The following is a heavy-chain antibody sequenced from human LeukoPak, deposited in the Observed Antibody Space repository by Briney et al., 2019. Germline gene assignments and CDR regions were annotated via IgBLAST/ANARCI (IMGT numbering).Heavy chain of an antibody. Sequence: GGSLRLSCAASGFTFSSYSMNWVRQAPGKGLEWVSSISSSSSYIYYADSVKGRFTISRDNAKNSLYLQMNSLRAEHTAVYYSARDRGSGWYRGPFDIWGQGTMVTVSS. J-gene: IGHJ3*02. V-gene: IGHV3-21*01. D-gene: IGHD6-19*01. CDR1: GFTFSSYS. CDR2: ISSSSSYI. CDR3: ARDRGSGWYRGPFDI.